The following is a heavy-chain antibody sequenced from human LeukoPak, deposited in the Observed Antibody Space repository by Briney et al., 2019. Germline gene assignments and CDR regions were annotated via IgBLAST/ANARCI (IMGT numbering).Heavy chain of an antibody. J-gene: IGHJ4*02. D-gene: IGHD6-19*01. V-gene: IGHV3-21*01. CDR3: ARDGSSGWYLDY. CDR2: IGSSSSYI. CDR1: GFTFRSYS. Sequence: GGSLRLFCAASGFTFRSYSMNWVRQAPGKGLEWVSSIGSSSSYIYYADSVKGRFTISRDNPKNTLYLQMTSLRAEDTAVYYCARDGSSGWYLDYWGQGTQVTVSS.